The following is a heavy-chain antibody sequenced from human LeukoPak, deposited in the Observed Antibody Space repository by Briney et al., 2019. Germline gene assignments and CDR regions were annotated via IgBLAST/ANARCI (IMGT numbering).Heavy chain of an antibody. J-gene: IGHJ4*02. V-gene: IGHV3-48*03. CDR3: ARERGYNYGYSGYYDH. Sequence: GGSLRLSCAASGFSFSSFEMNWVRQAPGKGLEWISYISTSGASTYYADSVRGRFTISRDNAKDSLYPRMDTLRVEDSAVYYCARERGYNYGYSGYYDHWGQGILVSVSS. CDR2: ISTSGAST. CDR1: GFSFSSFE. D-gene: IGHD5-18*01.